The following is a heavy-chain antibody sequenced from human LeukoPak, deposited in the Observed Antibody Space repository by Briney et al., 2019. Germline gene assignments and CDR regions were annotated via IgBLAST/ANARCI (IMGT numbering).Heavy chain of an antibody. CDR2: INPNDGDT. CDR3: AGANFLYCSSSTCLFDY. Sequence: VKVSCKASGYTFTDYYMHWVRQAPGQGFEWMGWINPNDGDTNYAQKFQGRVTMTRDTSISTAHMEVSRLRSDDTAVYYCAGANFLYCSSSTCLFDYWGQGTLVTVSS. CDR1: GYTFTDYY. J-gene: IGHJ4*02. D-gene: IGHD2-2*01. V-gene: IGHV1-2*02.